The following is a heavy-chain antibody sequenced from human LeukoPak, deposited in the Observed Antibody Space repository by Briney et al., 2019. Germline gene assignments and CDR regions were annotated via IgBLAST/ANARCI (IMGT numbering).Heavy chain of an antibody. CDR3: ARGYYDFRSGYYYYYGMDV. CDR1: GGSISSYY. D-gene: IGHD3-3*01. CDR2: INHSGST. Sequence: SETLSLTCTVSGGSISSYYWSWIRQPPGKGLEWIGEINHSGSTNYNPSLKSRVTISVDTSKNQFSLKLSSVTAADTAVYYCARGYYDFRSGYYYYYGMDVWGQGTTVTVSS. J-gene: IGHJ6*02. V-gene: IGHV4-34*01.